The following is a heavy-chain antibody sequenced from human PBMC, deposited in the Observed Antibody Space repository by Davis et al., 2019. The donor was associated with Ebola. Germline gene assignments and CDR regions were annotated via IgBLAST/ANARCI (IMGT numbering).Heavy chain of an antibody. CDR2: IYYSGST. J-gene: IGHJ6*02. Sequence: SETLSLTCTVSGGSISSYYWSWIRQPPGKGLEWIGYIYYSGSTNYNPSLKSRVTISVDTSKNQFSLKLSSVTAADTAVYYCARDGSGTGYYYYGMDVWGQGTTVTVSS. D-gene: IGHD3-10*01. CDR1: GGSISSYY. V-gene: IGHV4-59*01. CDR3: ARDGSGTGYYYYGMDV.